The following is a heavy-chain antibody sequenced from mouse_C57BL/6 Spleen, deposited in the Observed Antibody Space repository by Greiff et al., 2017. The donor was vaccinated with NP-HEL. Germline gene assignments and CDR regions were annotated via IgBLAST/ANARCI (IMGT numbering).Heavy chain of an antibody. Sequence: QVQLKESGPGLVQPSQSLSITCTVSGFSLTSYGVHWVRQPPGKGLEWLGVIWSGGSTDYNAAFISRLSISKDNSKSQVFFKMNSLQADDTAIYYCAKNAFYYYGSSYWYFDVWGTGTTVTVSS. D-gene: IGHD1-1*01. CDR1: GFSLTSYG. CDR3: AKNAFYYYGSSYWYFDV. V-gene: IGHV2-4*01. CDR2: IWSGGST. J-gene: IGHJ1*03.